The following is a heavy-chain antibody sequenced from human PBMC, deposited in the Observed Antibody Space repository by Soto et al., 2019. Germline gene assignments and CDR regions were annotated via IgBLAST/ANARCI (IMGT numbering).Heavy chain of an antibody. V-gene: IGHV1-8*01. J-gene: IGHJ5*02. CDR2: MNPNSGNT. CDR3: ARGVYDDFWSGYESNNWFDP. D-gene: IGHD3-3*01. Sequence: ASVKVSCKASGYTFTSYDINWARQATGQGLEWMGWMNPNSGNTGYAQKFQGRVTMTRNTSISTAYMELSSLRSEDTAVYYCARGVYDDFWSGYESNNWFDPWGQGTLVTVPQ. CDR1: GYTFTSYD.